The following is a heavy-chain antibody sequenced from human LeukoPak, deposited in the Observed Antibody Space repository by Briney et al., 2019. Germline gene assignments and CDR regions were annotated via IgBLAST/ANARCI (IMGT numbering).Heavy chain of an antibody. D-gene: IGHD3-22*01. Sequence: GGSLRLSCAASGFTFSSYWMSWVRQAPGKGLEWVAVISYDGSNKYYADSVKGRFTISRDNSKNTLYLQMNSLRAEDTAVYYCAREYYDSSGYYPYYFDYWGQGTLVTVSS. J-gene: IGHJ4*02. CDR2: ISYDGSNK. CDR3: AREYYDSSGYYPYYFDY. CDR1: GFTFSSYW. V-gene: IGHV3-30*03.